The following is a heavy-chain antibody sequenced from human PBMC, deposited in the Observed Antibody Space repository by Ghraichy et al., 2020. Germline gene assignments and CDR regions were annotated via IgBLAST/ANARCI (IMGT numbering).Heavy chain of an antibody. CDR1: GFTFSTYS. Sequence: GGSLRLSCAASGFTFSTYSMNWVRQTPGKGLEWVSSISSSSSYIYYADSVKGRFTISRDNAKNSVYLQMNSLRAEDTAVYYCARDPTQTTRFDPWGQGTLVTVSS. CDR3: ARDPTQTTRFDP. V-gene: IGHV3-21*01. CDR2: ISSSSSYI. J-gene: IGHJ5*02. D-gene: IGHD1-1*01.